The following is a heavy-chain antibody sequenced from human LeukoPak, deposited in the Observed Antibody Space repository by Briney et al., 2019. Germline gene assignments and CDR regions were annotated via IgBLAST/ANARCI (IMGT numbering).Heavy chain of an antibody. D-gene: IGHD3-22*01. CDR1: GFTFSSYA. J-gene: IGHJ4*02. V-gene: IGHV3-23*01. CDR2: ISGSGGST. CDR3: AKAPTMIVVVTHFDY. Sequence: PGGSLRLSCAASGFTFSSYAMSWVRQAPGKGLEWVSAISGSGGSTYYADSVKGRFTISRDNSKNTLYLQMNSLRAEDTAVYYCAKAPTMIVVVTHFDYWGQGTLVTVSS.